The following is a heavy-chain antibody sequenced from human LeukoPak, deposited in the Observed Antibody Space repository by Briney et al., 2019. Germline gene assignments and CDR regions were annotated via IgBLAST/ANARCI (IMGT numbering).Heavy chain of an antibody. CDR2: IIPIFGTA. CDR3: ARADIVEVPAEEPKYNWFDP. J-gene: IGHJ5*02. Sequence: SVKVSCKASGGTFSSYAISWVRQAPGQGLEWMGGIIPIFGTANYAQKFQGRVTITTDESTSTAYMELSSLRSEDTAVYYCARADIVEVPAEEPKYNWFDPWGQGTLVTVSP. V-gene: IGHV1-69*05. D-gene: IGHD2-2*01. CDR1: GGTFSSYA.